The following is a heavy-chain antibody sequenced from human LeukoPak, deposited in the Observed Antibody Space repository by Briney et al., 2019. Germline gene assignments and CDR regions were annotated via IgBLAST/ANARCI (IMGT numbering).Heavy chain of an antibody. CDR2: IYYSGST. CDR1: GGSISSSSYY. D-gene: IGHD3-3*01. J-gene: IGHJ4*02. CDR3: ARANYDVLSGYYSTFDY. V-gene: IGHV4-39*07. Sequence: SETPSLTCTVSGGSISSSSYYWGWIRQPPGKGLEWIGSIYYSGSTYYNPSLKSRVTMSVDTSKNQFSLKLSFVTAADTAVYFCARANYDVLSGYYSTFDYWGQGTLVTVSS.